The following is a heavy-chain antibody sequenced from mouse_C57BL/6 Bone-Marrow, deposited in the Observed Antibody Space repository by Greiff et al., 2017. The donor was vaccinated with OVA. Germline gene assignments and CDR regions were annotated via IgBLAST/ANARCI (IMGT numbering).Heavy chain of an antibody. D-gene: IGHD2-5*01. J-gene: IGHJ3*01. CDR1: GFTFSDYY. CDR2: ISNGGGRT. Sequence: DVKLVESGGGLVQPGGSLKLSCAASGFTFSDYYMYWVRQTPEKRLEWVAYISNGGGRTYYPDTVKGRFTISRDNAKITLYLQMSRLKSDDTAMYYCARSYYSNYVAWFAYWGQGTLVTVSA. CDR3: ARSYYSNYVAWFAY. V-gene: IGHV5-12*01.